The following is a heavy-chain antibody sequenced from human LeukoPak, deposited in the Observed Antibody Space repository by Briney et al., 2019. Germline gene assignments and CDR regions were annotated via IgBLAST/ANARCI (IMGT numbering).Heavy chain of an antibody. D-gene: IGHD4-17*01. J-gene: IGHJ4*02. CDR3: ATDVSVNFGDPTFDY. CDR1: GYTFTGYY. Sequence: GASVKVSCKASGYTFTGYYMHWVRQAPGQGLEWMGWINPNSGGTNYAQKFQGRVTMTRDTSISTAYMELSSLRSEDTAVYYCATDVSVNFGDPTFDYWGQGTLVTVSS. CDR2: INPNSGGT. V-gene: IGHV1-2*02.